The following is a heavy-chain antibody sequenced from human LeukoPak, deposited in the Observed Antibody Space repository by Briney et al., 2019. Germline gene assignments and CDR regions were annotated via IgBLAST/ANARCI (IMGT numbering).Heavy chain of an antibody. D-gene: IGHD4-11*01. CDR1: GGSISSYY. J-gene: IGHJ4*02. Sequence: SETLSLTCTVSGGSISSYYWSWIRQPPGKGLEWIGYIYYSGSTNYNPSLKSRVTISVDTSKNQFSLKLSSVTAADTAVYYCASRRGNYPLGYWGQGTLVTVSS. CDR2: IYYSGST. V-gene: IGHV4-59*12. CDR3: ASRRGNYPLGY.